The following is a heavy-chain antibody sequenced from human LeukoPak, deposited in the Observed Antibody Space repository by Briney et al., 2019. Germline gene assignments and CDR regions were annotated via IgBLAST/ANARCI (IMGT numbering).Heavy chain of an antibody. J-gene: IGHJ4*02. Sequence: GRSLRLSCAASGFTFSRYGMHWVRQAPGKGLEWVSYISSSGSTIYYADSVKGRFTISRDNAKNSLYLQMNSLRAEDTAVYYCARGATMVRGVLDYWGQGTLVTVSS. CDR1: GFTFSRYG. V-gene: IGHV3-48*03. D-gene: IGHD3-10*01. CDR3: ARGATMVRGVLDY. CDR2: ISSSGSTI.